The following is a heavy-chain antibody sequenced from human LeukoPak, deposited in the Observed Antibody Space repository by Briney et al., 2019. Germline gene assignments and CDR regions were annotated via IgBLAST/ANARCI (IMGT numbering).Heavy chain of an antibody. CDR1: GGSISSYY. CDR2: IYYSGST. J-gene: IGHJ4*02. D-gene: IGHD3-9*01. Sequence: PSETLSLTCTVSGGSISSYYWSWIRQPPGKGLEWIGYIYYSGSTNYNPSLKSRVTISVDTSKNQFSLKLSSVTAADTAVYYRASYDILTGYPHFDYWGQGTLVTVSS. V-gene: IGHV4-59*01. CDR3: ASYDILTGYPHFDY.